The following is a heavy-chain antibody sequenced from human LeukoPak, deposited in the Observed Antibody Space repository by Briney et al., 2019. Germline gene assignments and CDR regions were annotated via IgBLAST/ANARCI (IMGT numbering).Heavy chain of an antibody. V-gene: IGHV4-59*11. Sequence: SETLSLTCSVSGGSINGHYSTWVRQPPRKGLGWIGQIHYTGKPDYNPSLKSRITISVDTSKNQVSLQVSSVTAADSAIYYCASFGVDYDMDVWGHGTTVTVFS. CDR1: GGSINGHY. CDR2: IHYTGKP. CDR3: ASFGVDYDMDV. D-gene: IGHD3-16*01. J-gene: IGHJ6*02.